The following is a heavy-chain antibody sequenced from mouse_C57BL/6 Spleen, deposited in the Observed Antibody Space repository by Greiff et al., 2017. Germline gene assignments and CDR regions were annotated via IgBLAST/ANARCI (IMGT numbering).Heavy chain of an antibody. CDR3: ARGGYDYDGFDY. CDR1: GYTFTSYW. V-gene: IGHV1-53*01. CDR2: INPSNGGT. J-gene: IGHJ2*01. Sequence: VQGVESGTELVKPGASVKLSCTASGYTFTSYWMHWVKQRPGQGLEWIGNINPSNGGTNYNEKFKSKATLTVDKSASTAYMQHSSLTSEDSAVYYCARGGYDYDGFDYWGQGTTLTVSS. D-gene: IGHD2-4*01.